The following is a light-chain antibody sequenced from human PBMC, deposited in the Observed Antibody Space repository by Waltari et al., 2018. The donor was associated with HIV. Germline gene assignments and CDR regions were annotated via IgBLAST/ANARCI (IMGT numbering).Light chain of an antibody. J-gene: IGLJ1*01. CDR3: VGWDASLSAYV. CDR2: KNI. Sequence: GSSSNIGNDNVYWYQQLPGTTPKLLIYKNIQRPSGVTDRFAGSKSGTSAYLAISGLRSEDEADYYCVGWDASLSAYVFGAGTKVTVL. V-gene: IGLV1-47*01. CDR1: SSNIGNDN.